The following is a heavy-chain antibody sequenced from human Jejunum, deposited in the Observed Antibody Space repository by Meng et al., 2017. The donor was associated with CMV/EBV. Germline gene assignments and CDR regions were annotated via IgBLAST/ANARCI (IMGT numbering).Heavy chain of an antibody. J-gene: IGHJ6*02. D-gene: IGHD2-21*01. CDR3: ARQKCGGDCDMDV. CDR2: IKQDGGGR. V-gene: IGHV3-7*01. Sequence: SEFTFSSYGINWVRQVPGKGLEWVANIKQDGGGRYYVESVRGRFTISRNNARNSLFLQMDGLRAEDTAVYYCARQKCGGDCDMDVWGQGTTVTVSS. CDR1: EFTFSSYG.